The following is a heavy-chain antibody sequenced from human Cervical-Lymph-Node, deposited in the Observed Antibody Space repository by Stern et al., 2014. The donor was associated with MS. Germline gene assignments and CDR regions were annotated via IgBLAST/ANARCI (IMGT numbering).Heavy chain of an antibody. V-gene: IGHV1-69*01. CDR1: GGTFSKFL. J-gene: IGHJ5*02. CDR2: IFPVVGTP. CDR3: ALSSETSDRWYSLGYDL. D-gene: IGHD6-13*01. Sequence: QVQLVQSGAEVTKPGASVRVSCKASGGTFSKFLSSWVRQAPGQGLEWLGWIFPVVGTPTSAQVFRGRVTMTADVSTSTVYMELSSLRSDDTAVYYCALSSETSDRWYSLGYDLWGQGTLVTVSS.